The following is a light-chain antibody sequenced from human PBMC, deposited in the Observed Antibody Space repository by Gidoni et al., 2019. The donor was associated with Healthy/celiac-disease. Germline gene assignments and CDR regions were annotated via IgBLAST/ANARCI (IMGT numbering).Light chain of an antibody. V-gene: IGKV3-20*01. J-gene: IGKJ4*01. CDR2: GAS. Sequence: VFTQSPGSLSLSPGERATLSCRASQSVSSSYLAWYQQKPGQAPRLLISGASSRATGIPYRFSGSGSVTDFTLTISRLEPQDFAVYYCQQYGSSPVTFGGGTKVEIK. CDR3: QQYGSSPVT. CDR1: QSVSSSY.